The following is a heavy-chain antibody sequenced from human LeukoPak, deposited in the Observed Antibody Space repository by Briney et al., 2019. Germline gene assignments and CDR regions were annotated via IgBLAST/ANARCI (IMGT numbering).Heavy chain of an antibody. V-gene: IGHV4-59*01. CDR1: GGSISFYY. Sequence: PSETLSLTCTVSGGSISFYYWNWLRQPPGKGLEWIGYIYYSGSTNYNPSLKSRVTISVDTSKNQFSLKLTSVTAADTAVYYCARGVVPAANYNWFDPWGQGTLVTVSS. CDR2: IYYSGST. J-gene: IGHJ5*02. CDR3: ARGVVPAANYNWFDP. D-gene: IGHD2-2*01.